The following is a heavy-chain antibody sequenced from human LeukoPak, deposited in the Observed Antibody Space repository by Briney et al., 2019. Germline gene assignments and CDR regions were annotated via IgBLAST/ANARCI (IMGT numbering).Heavy chain of an antibody. D-gene: IGHD5-18*01. CDR3: ARLKSGYSYGSKTPRNYGMDV. CDR1: GGSISSYY. V-gene: IGHV4-59*08. Sequence: SETLSLTCTVSGGSISSYYWSWIQQPPGKGLEWIGYIYYSGSTNYNPSLKSRVTISVDTSKNQFSLKLSSVTAADTAVYYCARLKSGYSYGSKTPRNYGMDVWGQGTTVTVSS. J-gene: IGHJ6*02. CDR2: IYYSGST.